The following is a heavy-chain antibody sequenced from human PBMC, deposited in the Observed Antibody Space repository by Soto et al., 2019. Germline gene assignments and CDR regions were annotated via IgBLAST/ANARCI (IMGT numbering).Heavy chain of an antibody. CDR3: ARGLIYDSSGYYFDY. CDR1: GYSFTNYY. Sequence: ASVKVSFKASGYSFTNYYMHWVRQAPGQGLEWMGTINAGGGYTTYAQRFQGRVTMTRDTSTSTVYMELSSLRSEDTAVYYCARGLIYDSSGYYFDYWGQGTLVTVSS. V-gene: IGHV1-46*01. CDR2: INAGGGYT. D-gene: IGHD3-22*01. J-gene: IGHJ4*02.